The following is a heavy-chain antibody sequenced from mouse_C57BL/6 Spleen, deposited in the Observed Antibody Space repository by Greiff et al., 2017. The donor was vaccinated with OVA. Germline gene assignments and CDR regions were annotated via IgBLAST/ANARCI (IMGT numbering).Heavy chain of an antibody. Sequence: QVQLQQSGPELVKPGASVKISCKASGYAFSSSWMNWVKQRPGQGLEWIGRIYPGDGDTNYNGKFKGKATLTADKSSSTAYMQLSSLTSEDSAVYFCARESSYYAMDYWGQGTSVTVSS. CDR1: GYAFSSSW. V-gene: IGHV1-82*01. J-gene: IGHJ4*01. D-gene: IGHD1-1*01. CDR3: ARESSYYAMDY. CDR2: IYPGDGDT.